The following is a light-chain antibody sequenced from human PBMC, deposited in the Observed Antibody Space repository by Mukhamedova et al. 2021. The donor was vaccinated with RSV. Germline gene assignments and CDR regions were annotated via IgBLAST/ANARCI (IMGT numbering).Light chain of an antibody. J-gene: IGKJ3*01. CDR1: VSSSY. CDR2: GAS. CDR3: QQYGSSPFT. Sequence: VSSSYLAWYQQKPGQAPRLLIYGASSRATGIPDRFSGSGSGTVFTLTISRLEPEDFAVYYCQQYGSSPFTFGPGTKVDIK. V-gene: IGKV3-20*01.